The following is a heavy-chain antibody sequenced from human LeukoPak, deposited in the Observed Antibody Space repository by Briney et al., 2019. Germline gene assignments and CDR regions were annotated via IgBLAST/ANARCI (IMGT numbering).Heavy chain of an antibody. CDR2: IYYSGST. CDR1: GGSISSGGYY. V-gene: IGHV4-31*03. D-gene: IGHD2-21*01. J-gene: IGHJ6*02. Sequence: SQTLSLTCTVSGGSISSGGYYWSWIRQHPGKGLEWIGYIYYSGSTYYNPSLKSRVTISVDTSKSQFSLKLSSVTAADTAVYYCARVPPFASYGMDVWGQGTTVTVSS. CDR3: ARVPPFASYGMDV.